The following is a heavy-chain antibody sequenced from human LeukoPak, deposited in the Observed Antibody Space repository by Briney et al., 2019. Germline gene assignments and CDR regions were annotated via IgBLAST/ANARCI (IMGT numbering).Heavy chain of an antibody. V-gene: IGHV4-59*08. CDR3: ARHQPFSWYYGMDV. Sequence: SETLSLTCTVSGGSISSYYWSWIRQPPRKGLEWIGYIYYSGSTNYNPSLKSRVTISVDTSKNQFSLKLSSVTAADTAVYYCARHQPFSWYYGMDVWGQGTTVTVSS. CDR2: IYYSGST. CDR1: GGSISSYY. J-gene: IGHJ6*02. D-gene: IGHD6-13*01.